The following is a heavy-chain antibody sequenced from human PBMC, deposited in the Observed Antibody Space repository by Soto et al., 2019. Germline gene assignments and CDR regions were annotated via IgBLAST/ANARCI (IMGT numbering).Heavy chain of an antibody. CDR2: IWYDGSNK. Sequence: GGSLRLSCAASGFTFSSYGMHWVRQAPGKGLEWVAVIWYDGSNKYYADSVKGRFTISRDNSKNTLYLQMNSLRAEDTAVYYCARISADSNYYYSYMDVWGKGTTVTVSS. D-gene: IGHD6-25*01. V-gene: IGHV3-33*01. J-gene: IGHJ6*03. CDR3: ARISADSNYYYSYMDV. CDR1: GFTFSSYG.